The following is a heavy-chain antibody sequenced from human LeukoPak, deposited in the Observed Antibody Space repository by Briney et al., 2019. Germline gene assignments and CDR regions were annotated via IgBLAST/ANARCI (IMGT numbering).Heavy chain of an antibody. Sequence: GGSLRLSCAASGFTFSSYGMHWVRQAPGKGLEWVAVIWYDGGNKYYADSVKGRFTISRDSSKNTLYLQMNSLRAEDTAVYYCARDGCSSTSCPRGMDVWGQGTTVTVSS. CDR1: GFTFSSYG. CDR2: IWYDGGNK. D-gene: IGHD2-2*01. CDR3: ARDGCSSTSCPRGMDV. V-gene: IGHV3-33*01. J-gene: IGHJ6*02.